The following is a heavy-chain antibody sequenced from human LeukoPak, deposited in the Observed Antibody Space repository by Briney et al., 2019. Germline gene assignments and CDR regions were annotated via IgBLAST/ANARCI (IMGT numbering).Heavy chain of an antibody. CDR1: GFTFVDYG. V-gene: IGHV3-20*04. J-gene: IGHJ4*02. CDR2: INYNGAIT. CDR3: ARVRLGPSFSVSHFDL. D-gene: IGHD3-3*02. Sequence: GGSLRLSCATSGFTFVDYGLSWVRRAPGKGLEWLCAINYNGAITDYADSVKGRFTISRDNAKNSLYLRMDSLSAEDTALYYCARVRLGPSFSVSHFDLWGQGTLVTVSS.